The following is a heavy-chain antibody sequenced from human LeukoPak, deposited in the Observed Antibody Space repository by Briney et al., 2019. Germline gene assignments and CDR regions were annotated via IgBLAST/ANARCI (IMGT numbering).Heavy chain of an antibody. CDR3: ARGYPPPYCSSTSCPMLGDY. J-gene: IGHJ4*02. CDR1: GYTFTGYY. V-gene: IGHV1-2*02. D-gene: IGHD2-2*01. CDR2: INPNSGGT. Sequence: ASVKVSCKASGYTFTGYYMHWVRQAPGQGLEWMGWINPNSGGTNYAQKFQGRVTMTRDTSISTAYMELSRLRSDDTAVYYCARGYPPPYCSSTSCPMLGDYWGQGTLVTVSS.